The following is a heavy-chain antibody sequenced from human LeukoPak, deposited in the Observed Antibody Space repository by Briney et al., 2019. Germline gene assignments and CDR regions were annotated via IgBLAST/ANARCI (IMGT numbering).Heavy chain of an antibody. CDR1: GGSISSYS. Sequence: SETLSLTCTVSGGSISSYSWGWIRQPPGKGLEWIGYIYYSGSTNYNPSPKSRVTISVDTYKHQFSLKLSSVTAADTAVYYCARDSVTIFAFDPWGQGTLVTVSS. CDR2: IYYSGST. CDR3: ARDSVTIFAFDP. D-gene: IGHD3-3*01. J-gene: IGHJ5*02. V-gene: IGHV4-59*01.